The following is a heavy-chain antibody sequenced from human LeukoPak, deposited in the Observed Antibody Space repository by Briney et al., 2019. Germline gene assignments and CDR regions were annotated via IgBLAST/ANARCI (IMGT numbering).Heavy chain of an antibody. J-gene: IGHJ4*02. CDR1: GGTFSSYA. V-gene: IGHV1-69*01. CDR2: IIPIFGTA. CDR3: ASNYYDSSGYYSLDY. D-gene: IGHD3-22*01. Sequence: GSSVKVSCKASGGTFSSYAISWVRQAPGQGLEWMGGIIPIFGTANYAQKSQGRVTITADESTSTAYMELSSLRSEDTAVYYCASNYYDSSGYYSLDYWGQGTLVTVSS.